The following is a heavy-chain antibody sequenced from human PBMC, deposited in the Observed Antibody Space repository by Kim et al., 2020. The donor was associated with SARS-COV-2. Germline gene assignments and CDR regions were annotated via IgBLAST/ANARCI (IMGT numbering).Heavy chain of an antibody. J-gene: IGHJ4*02. V-gene: IGHV1-3*01. CDR3: ATDGEYGSGSYSGY. Sequence: SQKFQGRVTITRDTSAGTAYMELSSLRSEDTAVYYCATDGEYGSGSYSGYWGQGTLVTVSS. D-gene: IGHD3-10*01.